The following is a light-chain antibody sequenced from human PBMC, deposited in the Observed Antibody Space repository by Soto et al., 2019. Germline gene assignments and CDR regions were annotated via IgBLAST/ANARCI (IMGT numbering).Light chain of an antibody. CDR3: SSFAGRNNFDV. Sequence: QCALTQPPSASGSPVQSVTISCYGTSSDVGGSNYVSWYRQHPGKAPKLMIYDVSKRPSGVPDRFSGSKSGNTASLTVSGLQAEDEADYYCSSFAGRNNFDVFGTGTKVTVL. CDR1: SSDVGGSNY. J-gene: IGLJ1*01. V-gene: IGLV2-8*01. CDR2: DVS.